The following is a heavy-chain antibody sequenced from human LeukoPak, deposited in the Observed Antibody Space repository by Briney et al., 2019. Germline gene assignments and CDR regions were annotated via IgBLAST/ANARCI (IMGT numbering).Heavy chain of an antibody. CDR2: ISGSGDST. D-gene: IGHD3-22*01. CDR3: AKDLPHYYESSAMGPFDY. CDR1: GFTSSNFA. Sequence: GGSLRLSCAASGFTSSNFAMSWVRRAPGKGLEWVSAISGSGDSTYYADSVKGRFTISRDNSKNTLYLQMTSLRAEDTAVYYCAKDLPHYYESSAMGPFDYWGQGTLVTVSS. J-gene: IGHJ4*02. V-gene: IGHV3-23*01.